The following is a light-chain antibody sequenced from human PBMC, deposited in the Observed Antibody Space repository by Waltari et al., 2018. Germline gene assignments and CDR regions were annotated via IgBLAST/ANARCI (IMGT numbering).Light chain of an antibody. J-gene: IGKJ1*01. V-gene: IGKV4-1*01. Sequence: DIVMTQSPDSLAVSLGERATINCQSNQSVISSFNNKNYLTWFQQKAGEPPKLLIYWASTRESGVPDRFSGSGSGTDFTLTISGLQAEDVAVYYCQQYSATPPTFGQGTKVEIK. CDR1: QSVISSFNNKNY. CDR3: QQYSATPPT. CDR2: WAS.